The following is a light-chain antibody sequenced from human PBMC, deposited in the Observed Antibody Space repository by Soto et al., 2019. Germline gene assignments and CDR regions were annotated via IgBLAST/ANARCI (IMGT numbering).Light chain of an antibody. Sequence: DIQMTQSPSSLSAYVGDRVTITCRASQSISSYLNWYQQKPGKAPNLLMYTTSSLETGVPPRFSGSGSGTDFTLIISSLQPEDFATYFCQQSYSRPRTFGQGTKVDIK. V-gene: IGKV1-39*01. J-gene: IGKJ1*01. CDR2: TTS. CDR3: QQSYSRPRT. CDR1: QSISSY.